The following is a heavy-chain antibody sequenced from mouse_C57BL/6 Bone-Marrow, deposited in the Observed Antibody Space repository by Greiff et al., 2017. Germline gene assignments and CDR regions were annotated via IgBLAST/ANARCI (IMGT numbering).Heavy chain of an antibody. Sequence: DVKLVESGGGLVQSGRSLRLSCATSGFTFSDFYMEWVRQAPGKGLEWIAASRNKANDYTTEYSASVKGRFIVSRDSSRSILYLQMNALRAEDTANYYCARDASGTGTGFADWGQGTLVTVSA. CDR2: SRNKANDYTT. D-gene: IGHD4-1*01. J-gene: IGHJ3*01. CDR3: ARDASGTGTGFAD. V-gene: IGHV7-1*01. CDR1: GFTFSDFY.